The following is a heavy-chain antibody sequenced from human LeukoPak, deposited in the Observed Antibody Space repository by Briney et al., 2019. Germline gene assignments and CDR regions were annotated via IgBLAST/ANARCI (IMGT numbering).Heavy chain of an antibody. CDR3: ARYGWFGELLSVFDY. Sequence: SETLSLTCAVYGGSFSGYYWSWIRQPPGKGLEWIGEINHSGSTNYNPSLKSRVTISVDTSKNQFSLKLSSVTAADTAVYYCARYGWFGELLSVFDYWGQGTLVTVSP. CDR1: GGSFSGYY. D-gene: IGHD3-10*01. J-gene: IGHJ4*02. V-gene: IGHV4-34*01. CDR2: INHSGST.